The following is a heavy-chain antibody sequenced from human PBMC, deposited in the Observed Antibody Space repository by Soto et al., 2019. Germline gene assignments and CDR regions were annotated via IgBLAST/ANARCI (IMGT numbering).Heavy chain of an antibody. Sequence: GSGPTLVNPTQTLTLTCTFSGFSLNTRGVGVAWIRQPPGKALEWLALIYWDDDKRYSPSLRSRLTITKDTSKNQVVLTMTNMDPVDTATYYCIQSRCGGDCLQSYASYYYYGMDVWGQGTTVTVSS. D-gene: IGHD2-21*02. V-gene: IGHV2-5*02. CDR2: IYWDDDK. J-gene: IGHJ6*02. CDR1: GFSLNTRGVG. CDR3: IQSRCGGDCLQSYASYYYYGMDV.